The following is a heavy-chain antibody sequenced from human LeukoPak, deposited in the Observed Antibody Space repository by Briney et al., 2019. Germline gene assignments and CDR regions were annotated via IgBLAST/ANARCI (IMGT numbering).Heavy chain of an antibody. CDR2: ISYDGSNK. Sequence: PGGSLKLSCAASGCIFSSYGMHWVRQAPGKGLEWMGGISYDGSNKYYADSVKGRFTISRDNSKNTLYLQMNSLRAEDTAVCYCAKEMGVAAAGLDAFDIWGQGTMVTVSS. D-gene: IGHD6-13*01. J-gene: IGHJ3*02. CDR3: AKEMGVAAAGLDAFDI. V-gene: IGHV3-30*18. CDR1: GCIFSSYG.